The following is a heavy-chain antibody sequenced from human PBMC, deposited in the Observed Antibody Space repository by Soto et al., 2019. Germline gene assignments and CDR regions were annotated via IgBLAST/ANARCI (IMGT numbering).Heavy chain of an antibody. CDR2: ISANGGRT. Sequence: EVQVLESGGDLVQTGGSLRLSCAASGFSYITHAMTWVRQAPGKGLEWVSSISANGGRTYYAESVKGRFTISRDNSENTLYLQMNTLRAEDTAIYYCVKDWSGNNCPCMDVWGQGTTVTVSS. CDR1: GFSYITHA. J-gene: IGHJ6*02. V-gene: IGHV3-23*01. CDR3: VKDWSGNNCPCMDV. D-gene: IGHD3-3*01.